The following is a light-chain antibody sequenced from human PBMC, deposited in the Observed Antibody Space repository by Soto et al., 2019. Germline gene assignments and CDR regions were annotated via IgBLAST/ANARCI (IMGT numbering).Light chain of an antibody. V-gene: IGLV1-40*01. CDR2: SNN. CDR1: SSDIGAGYD. Sequence: QSVLTQTPSVSGAPGQRVTISCTGSSSDIGAGYDVHWYQQLPGTAPKLLIYSNNQRPSGVPDRFSGSKSGTSASLAISGLQSEDEADYYCAAWDDSLNGGVFGGGTQLTVL. J-gene: IGLJ3*02. CDR3: AAWDDSLNGGV.